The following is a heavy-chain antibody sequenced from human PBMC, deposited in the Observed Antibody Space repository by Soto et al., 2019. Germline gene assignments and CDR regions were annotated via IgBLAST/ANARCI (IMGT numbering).Heavy chain of an antibody. V-gene: IGHV3-53*01. Sequence: GGSLRLSCAASGFTVSSNYMSWVRQAPGKGLEWVSVIYSGGSTYYADSVKGRFTISRDNSKNTLYLQMNSLRAEDTAVYYCARDHEYSSPGAFDIWGQGTMVTVSS. CDR2: IYSGGST. CDR3: ARDHEYSSPGAFDI. CDR1: GFTVSSNY. D-gene: IGHD6-6*01. J-gene: IGHJ3*02.